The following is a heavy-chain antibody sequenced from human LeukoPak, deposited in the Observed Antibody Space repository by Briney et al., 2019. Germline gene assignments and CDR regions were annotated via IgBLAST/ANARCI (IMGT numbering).Heavy chain of an antibody. J-gene: IGHJ4*02. Sequence: SETLSLTCSVSGASVSSYYWNWVRQPPGKGLEWIGYIYHSGSTNYNPSLKSRVTISVDTSKNQFSLKLSSVTAADTAVYYCAWGRGDYWGQGTLVTVSS. V-gene: IGHV4-59*02. CDR1: GASVSSYY. D-gene: IGHD3-16*01. CDR2: IYHSGST. CDR3: AWGRGDY.